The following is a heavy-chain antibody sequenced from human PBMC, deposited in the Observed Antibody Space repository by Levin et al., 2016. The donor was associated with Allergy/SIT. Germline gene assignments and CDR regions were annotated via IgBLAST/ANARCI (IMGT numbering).Heavy chain of an antibody. CDR1: GYTFTSYY. J-gene: IGHJ6*02. V-gene: IGHV1-46*01. CDR2: INPSGGST. D-gene: IGHD4-11*01. CDR3: ARDQTTVTLNYYYYGMDV. Sequence: ASVKVSCKASGYTFTSYYMHWVRQAPGQGLEWMGIINPSGGSTSYAQKFQGRVTMTRDTSTSTVYMELSSLRSEDTAVYYCARDQTTVTLNYYYYGMDVWGQGTTVTVSS.